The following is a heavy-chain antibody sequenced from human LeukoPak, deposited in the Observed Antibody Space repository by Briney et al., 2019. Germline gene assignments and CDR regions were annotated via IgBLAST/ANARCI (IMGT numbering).Heavy chain of an antibody. D-gene: IGHD3-10*01. Sequence: GASVKVSCKTSGYTFTNYGVTWVRQAPGQGLEWLGWINGKDGHTNYGQGLQGRVTVTADTSTSTASMELRSLTPDDTAVYYCARDIDYNVDYWGQGTLITVSS. V-gene: IGHV1-18*01. CDR1: GYTFTNYG. J-gene: IGHJ4*02. CDR3: ARDIDYNVDY. CDR2: INGKDGHT.